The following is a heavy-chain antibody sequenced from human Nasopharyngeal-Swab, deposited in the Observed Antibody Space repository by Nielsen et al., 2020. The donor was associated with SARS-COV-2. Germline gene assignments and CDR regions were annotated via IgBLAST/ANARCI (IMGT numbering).Heavy chain of an antibody. D-gene: IGHD2-15*01. CDR2: IKQDGSEK. CDR1: GFTSSNSW. J-gene: IGHJ4*02. V-gene: IGHV3-7*01. Sequence: GGSLRLSCAASGFTSSNSWMSWVRQAPGKGLEWVANIKQDGSEKYYVDSVKGRFTISRENAKNSLYLQMNSLRAEDTGVYYCVNGGSLDFWGQGTLVTVSP. CDR3: VNGGSLDF.